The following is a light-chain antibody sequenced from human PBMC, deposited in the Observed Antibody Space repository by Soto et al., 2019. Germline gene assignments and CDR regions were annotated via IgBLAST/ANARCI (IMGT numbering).Light chain of an antibody. V-gene: IGLV2-14*01. CDR3: SSYTSSSTLV. Sequence: QSALTQPASVSGSPGQSITISCTGTSGDVGGYNYVSWYQQHPGKAPKVMIYDVSNRPSGVSNRFSGSKSGNTASLTISGLQAEDEADYYCSSYTSSSTLVFGGGTKLTVL. J-gene: IGLJ2*01. CDR2: DVS. CDR1: SGDVGGYNY.